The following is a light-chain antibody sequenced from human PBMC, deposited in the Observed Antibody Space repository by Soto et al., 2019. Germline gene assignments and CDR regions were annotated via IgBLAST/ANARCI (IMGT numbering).Light chain of an antibody. CDR1: SSNIGAGYD. CDR2: GNS. Sequence: HSVLTQPPSLSGAPGQRVTISCSGTSSNIGAGYDVHWYQQLPGTAPKLLIYGNSNRLSGVPDRFSGSKSGTSASLAITGLQAEDEADYYCQSYDSSLSHWLVGGGTKLTVL. CDR3: QSYDSSLSHWL. J-gene: IGLJ3*02. V-gene: IGLV1-40*01.